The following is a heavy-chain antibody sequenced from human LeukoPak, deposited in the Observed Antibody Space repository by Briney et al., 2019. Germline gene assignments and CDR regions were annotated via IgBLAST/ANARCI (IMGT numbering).Heavy chain of an antibody. D-gene: IGHD5-24*01. J-gene: IGHJ4*02. CDR3: ARRDQAIDY. Sequence: SETLSLTCTVSDGSVSSVGYYWGWIRQPPGKELEWIGSIYYSGTTYYNPSLASRVTIFVDTSKNQFSLRLSSVTAADTAVYYCARRDQAIDYWGQGTLVTVSS. CDR1: DGSVSSVGYY. V-gene: IGHV4-39*01. CDR2: IYYSGTT.